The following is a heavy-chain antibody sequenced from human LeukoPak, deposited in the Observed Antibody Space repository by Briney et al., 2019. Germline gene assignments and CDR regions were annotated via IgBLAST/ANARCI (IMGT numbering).Heavy chain of an antibody. CDR1: GFTFSSYS. Sequence: GGSLRLSCAASGFTFSSYSMNWVRQAPGKGLGWVSSISSSSSYIYYADSVKGRFTISRDNAKNSLYLQMNSLRAEDTAVYYCARRAYYYDSSGYYADYWGQGTLVTVSS. CDR2: ISSSSSYI. J-gene: IGHJ4*02. D-gene: IGHD3-22*01. CDR3: ARRAYYYDSSGYYADY. V-gene: IGHV3-21*01.